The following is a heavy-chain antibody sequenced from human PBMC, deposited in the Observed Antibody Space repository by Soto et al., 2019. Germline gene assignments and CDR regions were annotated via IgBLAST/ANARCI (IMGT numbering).Heavy chain of an antibody. Sequence: EVQLVESGGGVVRPGGSLRLSCAASGFTFDDYTMSWVRQVPGKGLEWISGINWNGGDTGYADSVKGRFTISRDNAKNSLYLQMNSLRAEDTALYYCARDQEAAAANWYDPWGQGTLVTVSS. V-gene: IGHV3-20*04. D-gene: IGHD6-13*01. CDR1: GFTFDDYT. CDR3: ARDQEAAAANWYDP. CDR2: INWNGGDT. J-gene: IGHJ5*02.